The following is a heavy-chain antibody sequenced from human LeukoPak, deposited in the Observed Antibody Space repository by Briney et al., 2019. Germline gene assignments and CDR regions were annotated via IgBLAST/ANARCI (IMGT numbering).Heavy chain of an antibody. CDR1: GFTFSSYG. CDR2: IRYDGSNK. Sequence: GGSLRLSCAASGFTFSSYGMHWVRQAPGKGLEWVAFIRYDGSNKYYADSVKGRFTISRDNSKNTLYLQMNSLRAEDTAVYYCARVARQLPRYWGQGALVIVSS. V-gene: IGHV3-30*02. CDR3: ARVARQLPRY. J-gene: IGHJ4*02. D-gene: IGHD2-2*01.